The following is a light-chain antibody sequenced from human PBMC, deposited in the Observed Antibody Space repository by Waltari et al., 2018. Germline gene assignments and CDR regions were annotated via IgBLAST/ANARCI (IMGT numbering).Light chain of an antibody. Sequence: DIVVTQSPLSLPVTPAEPASIPCRPSQSLLHRNGNNYLDWNLQKPGQSPQLLIYLGSSRASGVPDRFSGSGSGTDFSLRISRVEAEDVGVYYCMQYLRILGTFGQGTKVEIK. J-gene: IGKJ1*01. CDR1: QSLLHRNGNNY. CDR2: LGS. CDR3: MQYLRILGT. V-gene: IGKV2-28*01.